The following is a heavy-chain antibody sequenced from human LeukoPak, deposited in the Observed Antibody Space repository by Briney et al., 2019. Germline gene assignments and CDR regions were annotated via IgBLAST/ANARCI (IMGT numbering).Heavy chain of an antibody. J-gene: IGHJ4*02. Sequence: GGSLRLSCAASGFTFSSYAMSWVREAPGKGLEGVSAISGSGGSTYYADSVKGRFTISRDNSKNTLYLQMNSLRAEDTAVYYCAKAGYYDFWSGCKYDYWGQGTLVTVSS. V-gene: IGHV3-23*01. D-gene: IGHD3-3*01. CDR1: GFTFSSYA. CDR2: ISGSGGST. CDR3: AKAGYYDFWSGCKYDY.